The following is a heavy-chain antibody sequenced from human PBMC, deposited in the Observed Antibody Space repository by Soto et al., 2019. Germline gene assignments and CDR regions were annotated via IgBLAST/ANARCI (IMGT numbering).Heavy chain of an antibody. V-gene: IGHV3-21*01. CDR1: GFSMFS. CDR2: INYGSSFI. CDR3: ATEDRPYQYFES. D-gene: IGHD2-2*01. J-gene: IGHJ4*02. Sequence: GPLRRSCSASGFSMFSLNWVRQAPGKGLEWFSSINYGSSFIYYADSVKGRFTISRYNAKKSVYLQMNNLRTEDTAVYYCATEDRPYQYFESWAQGTLVTVYS.